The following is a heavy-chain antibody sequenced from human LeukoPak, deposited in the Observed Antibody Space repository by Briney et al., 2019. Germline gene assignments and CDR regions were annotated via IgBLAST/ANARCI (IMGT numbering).Heavy chain of an antibody. CDR1: GFTFSGYS. CDR2: ISSSSSII. J-gene: IGHJ3*02. D-gene: IGHD3-10*01. Sequence: PGGSLRLSCVLSGFTFSGYSMTWVRQAPGEGLGWLSYISSSSSIIHYADSVKGRFTISRDNAKNSLYLQMNSLRDEDTAVYYCTRESSYAFDIWGQGAMVTVSS. CDR3: TRESSYAFDI. V-gene: IGHV3-48*02.